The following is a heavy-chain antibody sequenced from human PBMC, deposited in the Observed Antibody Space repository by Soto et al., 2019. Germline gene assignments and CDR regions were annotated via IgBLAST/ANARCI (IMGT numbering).Heavy chain of an antibody. Sequence: VQLVESGGGLVKPGGSLRVSCAASGFTFSKSWMHWVRQAPGKGLEWVGRIKSKGDAGKTDYAGTVKGRFTIARDDSKSTVYLQMNTLKTDDTAVYYCTTDCQSSTTCYTGVDYWGRGTLVTVSS. J-gene: IGHJ4*02. CDR1: GFTFSKSW. D-gene: IGHD2-2*02. V-gene: IGHV3-15*01. CDR2: IKSKGDAGKT. CDR3: TTDCQSSTTCYTGVDY.